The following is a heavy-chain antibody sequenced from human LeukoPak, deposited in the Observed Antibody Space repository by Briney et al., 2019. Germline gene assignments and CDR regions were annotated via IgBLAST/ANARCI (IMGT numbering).Heavy chain of an antibody. CDR1: GGSISSNSYY. D-gene: IGHD5-12*01. V-gene: IGHV4-39*01. J-gene: IGHJ1*01. CDR3: ARSSEATVAPIKRYLEN. CDR2: IYYSGST. Sequence: PSETLSLTCTVSGGSISSNSYYWGWIRQPPGKGLEWIGSIYYSGSTYYNPFLKSRVTASMDTSKNQFSLKLSSVTAADTAMYYCARSSEATVAPIKRYLENWGQGTLVTVSS.